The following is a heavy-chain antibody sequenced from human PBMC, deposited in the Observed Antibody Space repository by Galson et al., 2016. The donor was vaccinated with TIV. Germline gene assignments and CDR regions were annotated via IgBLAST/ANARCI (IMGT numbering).Heavy chain of an antibody. CDR3: ARHREWELGAFDI. CDR1: GGSLSSSTYY. J-gene: IGHJ3*02. Sequence: ATLSLTCTVSGGSLSSSTYYWGWIRQAPGKGLEWIGSIYYSGTTYYKPSLTSRLSMSMYTSKNRFSLKVKSMTDTDTAVYSCARHREWELGAFDIWGQGTMVTVSS. CDR2: IYYSGTT. D-gene: IGHD1-26*01. V-gene: IGHV4-39*01.